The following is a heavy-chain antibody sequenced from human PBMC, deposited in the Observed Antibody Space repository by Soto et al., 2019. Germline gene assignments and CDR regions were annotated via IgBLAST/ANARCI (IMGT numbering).Heavy chain of an antibody. CDR3: AREGNPRGYSGYPNWFDP. CDR1: GGTFSSYT. CDR2: IIPIFGTA. Sequence: GASVKVSCKASGGTFSSYTISWVRQAPGQGLEWMGGIIPIFGTANYAQKFQGRVTITADESTSTAYMELSSLRSEDTAVYYCAREGNPRGYSGYPNWFDPWGQGTLVTVSS. V-gene: IGHV1-69*13. D-gene: IGHD5-12*01. J-gene: IGHJ5*02.